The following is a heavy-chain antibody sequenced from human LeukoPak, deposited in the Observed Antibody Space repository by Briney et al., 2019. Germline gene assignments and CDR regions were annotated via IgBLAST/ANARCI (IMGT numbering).Heavy chain of an antibody. CDR3: ARDSPSITIFGVVTLMDV. V-gene: IGHV3-21*01. Sequence: GGSLRLSCAASGFTFSSYSMNWVRQAPGKGLEWVSSISSSSSYIYYADSVKGRFTISRDNAKNSLYLQMNSLRAEDTAVYYCARDSPSITIFGVVTLMDVWGKGTTVTVSS. CDR2: ISSSSSYI. D-gene: IGHD3-3*01. J-gene: IGHJ6*04. CDR1: GFTFSSYS.